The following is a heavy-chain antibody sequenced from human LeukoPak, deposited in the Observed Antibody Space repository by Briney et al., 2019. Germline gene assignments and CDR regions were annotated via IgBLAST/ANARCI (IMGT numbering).Heavy chain of an antibody. CDR2: VKGDGRTT. J-gene: IGHJ4*02. V-gene: IGHV3-74*01. CDR1: GLTFSDFW. Sequence: GGSLRLSCAASGLTFSDFWMHWVRQPPGKGLVWVALVKGDGRTTIYADSVKGRFTISRDNAKNTLYLQMNSLRADDSGVYYCATGHSFGYDYWGQGVLVTVSS. D-gene: IGHD5-18*01. CDR3: ATGHSFGYDY.